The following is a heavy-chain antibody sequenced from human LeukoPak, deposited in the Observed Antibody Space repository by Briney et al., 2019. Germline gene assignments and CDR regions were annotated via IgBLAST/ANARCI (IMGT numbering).Heavy chain of an antibody. Sequence: GRSLRLSCAASGFTFSSYGMHWVRQAPGKGLEWVAVISYDGSNKYYADSVKGRFTISRDNSKNTLYLQMNSLRAEDTAVYYCAKGRGYSYPPNWDYWGQGTLVTVSS. CDR3: AKGRGYSYPPNWDY. CDR1: GFTFSSYG. V-gene: IGHV3-30*18. J-gene: IGHJ4*02. D-gene: IGHD5-18*01. CDR2: ISYDGSNK.